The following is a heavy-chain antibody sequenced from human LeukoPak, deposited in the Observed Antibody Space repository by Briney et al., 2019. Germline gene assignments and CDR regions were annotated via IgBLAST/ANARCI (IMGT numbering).Heavy chain of an antibody. V-gene: IGHV3-23*01. CDR3: ARGARYGSGSYHYYYYGMDV. CDR1: GFTFSSYA. D-gene: IGHD3-10*01. J-gene: IGHJ6*02. Sequence: GGSLRLSCAASGFTFSSYAMSWVRQAPGKGLEWVSAISGSGDRTYYADSVKGRFTISRDNSKNTLYLQMNSLRAEDTAVYYCARGARYGSGSYHYYYYGMDVWGQGTTVTVSS. CDR2: ISGSGDRT.